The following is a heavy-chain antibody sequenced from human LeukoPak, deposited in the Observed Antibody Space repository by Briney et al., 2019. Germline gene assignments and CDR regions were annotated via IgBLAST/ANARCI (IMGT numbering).Heavy chain of an antibody. V-gene: IGHV3-48*02. CDR1: GFTFSSYA. CDR3: VRRYCSSTSCYFDY. Sequence: GGSLRLSCAASGFTFSSYAMSWVRQAPGKGLEWVSYISSSSSTIYYADSVKGRFTISRDNAKNSLYLQMNSLRDEDTAVYYCVRRYCSSTSCYFDYWGQGTLVTVSS. J-gene: IGHJ4*02. D-gene: IGHD2-2*01. CDR2: ISSSSSTI.